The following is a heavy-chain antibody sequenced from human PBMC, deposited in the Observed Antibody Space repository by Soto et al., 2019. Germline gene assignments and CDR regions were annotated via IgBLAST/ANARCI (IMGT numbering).Heavy chain of an antibody. J-gene: IGHJ6*02. D-gene: IGHD5-12*01. CDR1: GGSFSGYY. Sequence: SETLSLTCAVYGGSFSGYYWSWIRQPPGKGLEWIGEINHSGSTNYNPSLKSRVTISVDTSKNQFSLKLSSVTAADTAVYYCARAPEMATFYGMDVWGQGTTVTVSS. V-gene: IGHV4-34*01. CDR3: ARAPEMATFYGMDV. CDR2: INHSGST.